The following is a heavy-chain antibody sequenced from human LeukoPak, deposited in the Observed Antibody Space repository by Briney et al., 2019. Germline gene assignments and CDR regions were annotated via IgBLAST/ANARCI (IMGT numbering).Heavy chain of an antibody. J-gene: IGHJ4*02. D-gene: IGHD5-18*01. CDR3: ATQMDTAMVFTPYFDY. CDR1: GGSISSSSYY. CDR2: IYYSGST. V-gene: IGHV4-39*01. Sequence: SETLSLTCTVSGGSISSSSYYWGWIRQPPGKGLEWIGSIYYSGSTYYNPSLKSRVTISVDTSKNQFSLKLSSVTAADTAVYYCATQMDTAMVFTPYFDYWAREPWSPSPQ.